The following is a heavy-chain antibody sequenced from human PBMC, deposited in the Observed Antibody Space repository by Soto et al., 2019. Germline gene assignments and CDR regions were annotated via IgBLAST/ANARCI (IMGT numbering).Heavy chain of an antibody. CDR1: GGSISSGGYY. CDR2: IYYSGST. J-gene: IGHJ3*02. Sequence: SETQSLTCTVSGGSISSGGYYWSWIRQHPGKGLEWIGYIYYSGSTYYNPSLKSRVTISVDTSKNQFSLKLSSVTAADTAVYYCARFYYGSGSYLSPFAFDIWGQGTMVTVSS. V-gene: IGHV4-31*03. D-gene: IGHD3-10*01. CDR3: ARFYYGSGSYLSPFAFDI.